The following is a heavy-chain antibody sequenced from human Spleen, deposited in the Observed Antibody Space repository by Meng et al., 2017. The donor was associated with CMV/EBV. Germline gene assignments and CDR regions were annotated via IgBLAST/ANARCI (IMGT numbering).Heavy chain of an antibody. CDR2: MYSGGST. CDR3: VTGIWWFHPFDQ. V-gene: IGHV3-53*01. D-gene: IGHD2-21*01. Sequence: SCAASGFTVSDNYMSWVRQTAGKGLDWVSIMYSGGSTYYADSVRGRFTISRDNSNNTVFLQLNNLRAGDTAIYYCVTGIWWFHPFDQWGHGTLVTVSS. CDR1: GFTVSDNY. J-gene: IGHJ4*01.